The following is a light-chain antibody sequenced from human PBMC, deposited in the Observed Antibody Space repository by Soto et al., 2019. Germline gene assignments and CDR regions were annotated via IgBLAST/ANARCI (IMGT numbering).Light chain of an antibody. J-gene: IGLJ2*01. Sequence: QAVVTQEPSLTVSPGGTVTLTCASSTGAVTSGHYPNWFQQKPGQAPRVLIYSTNKKHSWTPARVSGSLLGGKAALTLSGVQPEDEAEYYCLLYYGGAQPVVFGGGTKLTVL. CDR3: LLYYGGAQPVV. CDR2: STN. CDR1: TGAVTSGHY. V-gene: IGLV7-43*01.